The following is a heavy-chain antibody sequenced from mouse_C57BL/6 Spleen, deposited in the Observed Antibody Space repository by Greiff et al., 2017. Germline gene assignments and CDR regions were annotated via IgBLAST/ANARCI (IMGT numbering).Heavy chain of an antibody. CDR2: INYDGSST. CDR3: ARVLGGAMDY. D-gene: IGHD4-1*01. J-gene: IGHJ4*01. Sequence: EVNLVESEGGLVQPGSSMKLSCTASGFTFSDYYMAWVRQVPEKGLEWVANINYDGSSTYYLDSLKSRFIISRDNAKNILYLQMSSLKSEDTATYYCARVLGGAMDYWGQGTSVTVSS. CDR1: GFTFSDYY. V-gene: IGHV5-16*01.